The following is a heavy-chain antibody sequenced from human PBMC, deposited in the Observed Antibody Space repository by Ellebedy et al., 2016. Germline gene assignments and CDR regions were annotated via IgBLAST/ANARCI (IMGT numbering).Heavy chain of an antibody. V-gene: IGHV3-7*01. Sequence: GESLKISXAVSGFTFSTFWMTWVRQAPGKGLEWVAYIKPDGSDKYYVDSVKGRFTISRDNAKNSLFLQLNSLRVEDTAVYYCATGNSGDKIHYWGQGTLVTVSS. CDR2: IKPDGSDK. CDR3: ATGNSGDKIHY. CDR1: GFTFSTFW. D-gene: IGHD2-21*02. J-gene: IGHJ4*02.